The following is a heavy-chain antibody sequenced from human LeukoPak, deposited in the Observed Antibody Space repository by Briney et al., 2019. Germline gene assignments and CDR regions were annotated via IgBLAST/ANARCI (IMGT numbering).Heavy chain of an antibody. CDR1: GFTFSSYS. V-gene: IGHV3-21*01. CDR2: ISSSSSYI. Sequence: GGSLRLSCAASGFTFSSYSMNWVRQAPGKGLEWVSSISSSSSYIYYADSVKGRFTISRDNAKNSLYLQMNSLRAEDTAVYYCARDSARFTSIDYWGQGTLVTVSS. D-gene: IGHD3-3*01. J-gene: IGHJ4*02. CDR3: ARDSARFTSIDY.